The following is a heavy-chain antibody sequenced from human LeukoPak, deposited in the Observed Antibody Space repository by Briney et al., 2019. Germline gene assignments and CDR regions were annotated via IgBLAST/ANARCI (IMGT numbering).Heavy chain of an antibody. CDR3: ARDLYSGSYYSDY. D-gene: IGHD1-26*01. CDR2: IYSSGTT. J-gene: IGHJ4*02. V-gene: IGHV4-4*07. CDR1: GDSISSYY. Sequence: SETLSLTCTVSGDSISSYYWSWIRRPAGKGLEWVGRIYSSGTTNYSPSLKSRVTMSVDTSKNLFSLKLSSVTAADTALYYCARDLYSGSYYSDYWGQGTLVTVSS.